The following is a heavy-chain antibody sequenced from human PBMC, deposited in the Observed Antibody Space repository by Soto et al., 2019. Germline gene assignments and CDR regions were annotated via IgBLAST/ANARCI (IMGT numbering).Heavy chain of an antibody. V-gene: IGHV4-61*01. Sequence: NPSETLSLTCTVSGGSVSSTSYYWSWIRQPPGKGLEWIGYIYNSGGTNYKPSLKSRVTISVDTSKNQFSLNLTSVTAAATAVYFCARDVRVWNRGSYYYYGMDVWGQGTTVTVSS. D-gene: IGHD3-10*01. CDR1: GGSVSSTSYY. J-gene: IGHJ6*02. CDR3: ARDVRVWNRGSYYYYGMDV. CDR2: IYNSGGT.